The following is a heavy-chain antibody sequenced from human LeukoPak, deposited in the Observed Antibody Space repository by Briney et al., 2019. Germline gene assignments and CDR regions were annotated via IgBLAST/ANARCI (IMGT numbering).Heavy chain of an antibody. CDR2: IYHSGST. V-gene: IGHV4-4*02. D-gene: IGHD1-26*01. Sequence: SGTLSLTCAVSGGSISSSNWWSWVRQPPGKGLEWIGEIYHSGSTNYNPSLKSRVTISVDTSKNQFSLKLSSVTAADTAVYYCARVDIVGATRYFDYWGQGTLVTVSS. CDR1: GGSISSSNW. J-gene: IGHJ4*02. CDR3: ARVDIVGATRYFDY.